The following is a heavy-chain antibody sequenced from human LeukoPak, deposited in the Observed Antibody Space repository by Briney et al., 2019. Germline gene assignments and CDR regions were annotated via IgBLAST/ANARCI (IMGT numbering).Heavy chain of an antibody. CDR3: ARGRKGNYLHYYYYMDV. Sequence: ASVKVSCKASGYTFTSYDINWVRQATGQGLEWMGWMNPNSGNTGYAQKFQGRVTITRNTSISTAYMELSSLRSEDTAVYYCARGRKGNYLHYYYYMDVWGKGTTVTVSS. D-gene: IGHD4-11*01. V-gene: IGHV1-8*03. CDR1: GYTFTSYD. CDR2: MNPNSGNT. J-gene: IGHJ6*03.